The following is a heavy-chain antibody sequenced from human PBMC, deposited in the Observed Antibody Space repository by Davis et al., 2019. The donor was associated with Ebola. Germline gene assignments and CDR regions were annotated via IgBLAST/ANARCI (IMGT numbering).Heavy chain of an antibody. V-gene: IGHV3-21*01. Sequence: GESLKISCAASGFTFSSYDMNWVRQAPGKGLEWVSSISSGSYYIYYADSLKGRFTISRDNAKNSLYLQMNSLRAEDTAVYYCARATGADYWGQGTLVTVSS. J-gene: IGHJ4*02. CDR1: GFTFSSYD. CDR3: ARATGADY. D-gene: IGHD3-10*01. CDR2: ISSGSYYI.